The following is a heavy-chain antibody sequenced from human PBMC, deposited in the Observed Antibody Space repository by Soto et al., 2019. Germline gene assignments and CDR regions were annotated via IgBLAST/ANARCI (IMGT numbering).Heavy chain of an antibody. CDR2: IKQDGSEK. Sequence: GGSLRLSCAASGFAFSSYWMSWVRQAPGKGLEWVANIKQDGSEKYYVDSVKGRFTISRDNAKNSLYLQMNSLRAEDTAVYFCARDLEVTLFGVDLDYYYMDVWGKGTTVTVSS. J-gene: IGHJ6*03. D-gene: IGHD3-3*01. CDR1: GFAFSSYW. V-gene: IGHV3-7*01. CDR3: ARDLEVTLFGVDLDYYYMDV.